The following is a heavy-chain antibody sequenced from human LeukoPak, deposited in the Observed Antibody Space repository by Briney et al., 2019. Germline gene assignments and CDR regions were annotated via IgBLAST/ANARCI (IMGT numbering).Heavy chain of an antibody. CDR3: AKDPRASYGPTGPGHY. CDR2: INGDGRNI. Sequence: PGGSLRLSCVASGFTFSSYWMHWVRQDPRKGLVWVSRINGDGRNINYADSVRGRFTISRDNAKNSLYLQMNSLRAEDTAVYYCAKDPRASYGPTGPGHYWGQGTLVTVSS. D-gene: IGHD4/OR15-4a*01. CDR1: GFTFSSYW. J-gene: IGHJ4*02. V-gene: IGHV3-74*01.